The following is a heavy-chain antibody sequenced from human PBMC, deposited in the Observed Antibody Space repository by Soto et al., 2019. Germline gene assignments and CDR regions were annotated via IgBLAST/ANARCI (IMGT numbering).Heavy chain of an antibody. Sequence: GASVTVSCTASVYTFTIYAMHWVRQAPGQRLEWMGWINAGNGNTKYSQKFQGRVTITRDTSASTAYMELSSLRSEDTAVYYCARDLGGWPDYWGQGTLVTVSS. CDR3: ARDLGGWPDY. J-gene: IGHJ4*02. CDR2: INAGNGNT. D-gene: IGHD2-15*01. V-gene: IGHV1-3*01. CDR1: VYTFTIYA.